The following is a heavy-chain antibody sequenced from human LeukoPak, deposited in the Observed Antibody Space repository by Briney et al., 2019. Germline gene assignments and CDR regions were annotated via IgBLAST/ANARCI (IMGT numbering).Heavy chain of an antibody. D-gene: IGHD5-24*01. CDR3: ARGATISETGYFDF. CDR1: GGSFSRYY. Sequence: SETPSLTCAVYGGSFSRYYWSWIRQSPGKGLEWIAEIDHRGDTNYNPSVKSRVTISVDTSKNQFSLKVRSLSAADTALYYCARGATISETGYFDFWGQGTLVTVSP. J-gene: IGHJ4*03. V-gene: IGHV4-34*01. CDR2: IDHRGDT.